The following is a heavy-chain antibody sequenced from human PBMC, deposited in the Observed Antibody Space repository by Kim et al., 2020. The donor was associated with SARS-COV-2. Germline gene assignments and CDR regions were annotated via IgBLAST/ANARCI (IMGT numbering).Heavy chain of an antibody. CDR2: INPISGTA. V-gene: IGHV1-69*13. D-gene: IGHD2-8*01. J-gene: IGHJ6*02. Sequence: SVKVSCKASGGTFSSYAFIWVRQAPGQGLEYMGGINPISGTANYAQKFQGRVTITADESTRTAYMELSRLRYEDTAVYYCARGGVLVRRPTDVWGQGTTVTVSS. CDR1: GGTFSSYA. CDR3: ARGGVLVRRPTDV.